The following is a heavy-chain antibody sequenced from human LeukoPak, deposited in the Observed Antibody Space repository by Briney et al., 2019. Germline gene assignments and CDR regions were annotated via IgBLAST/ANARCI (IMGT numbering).Heavy chain of an antibody. CDR1: GGSISGFY. J-gene: IGHJ5*02. V-gene: IGHV4-4*09. CDR3: ARSRSGTYGCFDP. Sequence: SETLSLTCTVSGGSISGFYWTWIRQPPGKGLEWIGFMYSSGGTSYNPSLRSRVSMSLDTSRNQFSLRLSSLTAADTAIYYCARSRSGTYGCFDPWGQGALVTVSS. D-gene: IGHD3-10*01. CDR2: MYSSGGT.